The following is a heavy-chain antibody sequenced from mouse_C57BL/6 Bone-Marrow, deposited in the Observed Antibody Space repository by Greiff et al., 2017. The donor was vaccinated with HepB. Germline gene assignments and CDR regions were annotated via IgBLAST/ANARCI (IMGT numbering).Heavy chain of an antibody. CDR3: VRHHSNYGGTYYFDY. D-gene: IGHD2-5*01. CDR1: GFSFNTYA. J-gene: IGHJ2*01. V-gene: IGHV10-1*01. CDR2: IRSKSNNYAT. Sequence: DVMLVESGGGLVQPKGSLKLSCAASGFSFNTYAMNWVRQAPGKGLEWVARIRSKSNNYATYYADSVKDRFTISRDDSESMLYLQMNNLKTEDTAMYYCVRHHSNYGGTYYFDYWGQGTTLTVSS.